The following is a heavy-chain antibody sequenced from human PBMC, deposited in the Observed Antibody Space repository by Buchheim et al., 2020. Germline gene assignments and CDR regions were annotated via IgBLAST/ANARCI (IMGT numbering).Heavy chain of an antibody. Sequence: QVQLVESGGGVVQPGRSLRLSCAASGFTFSSYGMHWVRQAPGKGLEWVAVISYDGSNKYYADSVKGRFTISRDNSKNKLYLQMNSLRAEDTAVYYCAKDDNRGLLDYWGQGTL. J-gene: IGHJ4*02. CDR1: GFTFSSYG. D-gene: IGHD3-22*01. CDR3: AKDDNRGLLDY. V-gene: IGHV3-30*18. CDR2: ISYDGSNK.